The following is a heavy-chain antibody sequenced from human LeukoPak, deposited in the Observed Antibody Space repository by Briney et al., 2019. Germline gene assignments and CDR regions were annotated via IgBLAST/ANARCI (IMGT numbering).Heavy chain of an antibody. J-gene: IGHJ3*02. D-gene: IGHD1-14*01. CDR3: ARGRNHAFDI. CDR2: TGTAGDT. CDR1: GFTFSSYD. V-gene: IGHV3-13*01. Sequence: PGGSLRLSCAASGFTFSSYDMHWVRQATGKGLEWVSATGTAGDTYYPGSVKGRFTISRENAKNSLYLQMNSLRAGDTAVYYCARGRNHAFDIWGQGTMVTVSS.